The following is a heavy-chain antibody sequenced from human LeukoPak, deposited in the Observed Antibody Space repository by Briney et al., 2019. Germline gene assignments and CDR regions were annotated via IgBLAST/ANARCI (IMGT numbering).Heavy chain of an antibody. CDR1: GYTFTSYY. D-gene: IGHD3-22*01. CDR2: TNPSGGST. V-gene: IGHV1-46*01. CDR3: ARYSSGYYQYFDY. J-gene: IGHJ4*02. Sequence: ASVKLSCKASGYTFTSYYMHWVRQAPGQGLEWMGITNPSGGSTSYAQKFQGRVTMTRDTSTSTVYMELSSLRSEDTAVYYCARYSSGYYQYFDYWGLGTLVTVSS.